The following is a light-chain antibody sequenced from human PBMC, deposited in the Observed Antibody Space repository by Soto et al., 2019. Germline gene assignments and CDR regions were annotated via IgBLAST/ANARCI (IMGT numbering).Light chain of an antibody. J-gene: IGKJ3*01. CDR2: KAS. V-gene: IGKV1-5*03. Sequence: EIQMTQSPSTLSSSVGDRVTITCRASQSISSWLAWYQQKPGKAPKLLIYKASSIESGVPSRFSGSGSGTDFTLTISSLQPDDFASYYCQQYNSYSFTFGPGTKVDIK. CDR1: QSISSW. CDR3: QQYNSYSFT.